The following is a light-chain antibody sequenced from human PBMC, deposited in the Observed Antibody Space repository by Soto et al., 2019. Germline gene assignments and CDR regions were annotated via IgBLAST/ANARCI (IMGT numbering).Light chain of an antibody. V-gene: IGLV2-14*01. J-gene: IGLJ2*01. Sequence: QSALTQPASVSGSPGQSITISCTGTSSDVGAYNYVSWYQQHPGKAPKLIIYDVSNRPSGVSNRFSGSKSGNTASLTISGLQAEDDADYYCSSYTTSDTVVFGGGTKLTVL. CDR2: DVS. CDR3: SSYTTSDTVV. CDR1: SSDVGAYNY.